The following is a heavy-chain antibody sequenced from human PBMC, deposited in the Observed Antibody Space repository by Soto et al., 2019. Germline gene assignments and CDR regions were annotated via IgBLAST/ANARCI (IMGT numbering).Heavy chain of an antibody. CDR1: GGSISSSSYY. D-gene: IGHD3-10*01. Sequence: SETLSLTCTVSGGSISSSSYYWGWIRQPPGKGLEWIGSIYYSGSTYYNPSLKSRVTISVDTSKNQFSLKLSSVTAADTAVYYCARAGDLGGVVRGALYAMDVWGKGTTVTVSS. V-gene: IGHV4-39*01. CDR3: ARAGDLGGVVRGALYAMDV. CDR2: IYYSGST. J-gene: IGHJ6*04.